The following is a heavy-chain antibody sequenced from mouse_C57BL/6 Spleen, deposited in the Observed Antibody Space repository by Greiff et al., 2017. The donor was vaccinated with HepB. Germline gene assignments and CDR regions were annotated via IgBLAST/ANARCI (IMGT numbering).Heavy chain of an antibody. CDR1: GYTFTDYN. D-gene: IGHD2-1*01. CDR2: INPNNGGT. J-gene: IGHJ2*01. Sequence: EVQLQQSGPELVKPGASVKMSCKASGYTFTDYNMHWVKQSHGKSLEWIGYINPNNGGTSYNQKFKGKATLTVNKSSSTAYMELRSLTSEDSAVYYCASPIYYGNPLDYWGQGTTLTVSS. V-gene: IGHV1-22*01. CDR3: ASPIYYGNPLDY.